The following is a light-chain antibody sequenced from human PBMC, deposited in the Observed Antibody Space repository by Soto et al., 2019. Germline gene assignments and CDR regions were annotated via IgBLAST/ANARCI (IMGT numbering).Light chain of an antibody. CDR2: GNN. CDR1: SSNIGAGRD. V-gene: IGLV1-40*01. CDR3: QSFDNSLSAYV. Sequence: QSVLTQPPSVSGAPGQRVTISCTGSSSNIGAGRDVHWYQQLPGTAPRLLIYGNNNRPSGVPDRFSASKSGTSASLAITGLQAEDEADFYCQSFDNSLSAYVFGTGTKVTVL. J-gene: IGLJ1*01.